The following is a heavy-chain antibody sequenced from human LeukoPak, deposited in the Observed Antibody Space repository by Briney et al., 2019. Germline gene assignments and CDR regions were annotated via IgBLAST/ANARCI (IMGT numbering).Heavy chain of an antibody. V-gene: IGHV4-34*01. CDR1: GGSFSGYY. J-gene: IGHJ5*02. D-gene: IGHD3-10*01. Sequence: SETLSLTCAVYGGSFSGYYWSWIRQPPGKGLEWIGEINHSGSTNYNPSLKSRVTISVDTSKNQFSLKLSSVTAADTAVYYCARHIGITMVRGVITHNWFDPWGQGTLVTVSS. CDR2: INHSGST. CDR3: ARHIGITMVRGVITHNWFDP.